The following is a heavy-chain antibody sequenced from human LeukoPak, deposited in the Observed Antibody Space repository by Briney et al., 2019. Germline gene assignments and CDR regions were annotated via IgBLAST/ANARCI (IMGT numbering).Heavy chain of an antibody. CDR1: NVPITSTKW. CDR3: ASSPLVVVVTYGFDM. Sequence: KPSETLSLTCTVSNVPITSTKWWSWVREPPGEGLEWIGEISHTGSTNYNPSFNSLVTMSVDKSKNQFSRNLKSVTASDTALYYCASSPLVVVVTYGFDMWGRGTAVTVSS. J-gene: IGHJ3*02. CDR2: ISHTGST. V-gene: IGHV4-4*02. D-gene: IGHD2-21*01.